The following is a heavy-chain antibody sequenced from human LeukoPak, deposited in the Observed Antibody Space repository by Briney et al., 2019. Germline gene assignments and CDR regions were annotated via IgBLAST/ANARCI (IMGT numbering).Heavy chain of an antibody. D-gene: IGHD3-10*01. CDR2: ISPKTGDT. Sequence: APVKVSCKASGYTFTGNHMYWVRQAPGQGLECMGWISPKTGDTHYAQNFQGRVTMTRDTSISTAYMELSRLTSDDTAVYYCAREVGINAFDIWGQGTMVTVSS. CDR3: AREVGINAFDI. CDR1: GYTFTGNH. V-gene: IGHV1-2*02. J-gene: IGHJ3*02.